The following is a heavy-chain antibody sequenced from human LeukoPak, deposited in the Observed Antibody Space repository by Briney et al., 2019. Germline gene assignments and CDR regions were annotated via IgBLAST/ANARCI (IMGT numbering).Heavy chain of an antibody. J-gene: IGHJ1*01. V-gene: IGHV3-33*01. CDR1: GFTFSNYG. CDR2: IWYDGSNK. D-gene: IGHD5-24*01. CDR3: ARGDGYNDAEYLQH. Sequence: GRSLRLSCAASGFTFSNYGMHWVRQAPGKGLEGVAVIWYDGSNKYYGDSVKGRFTISRDNSKKTLYLQMNSLRVEDTAVYYCARGDGYNDAEYLQHWGQGTLVTVS.